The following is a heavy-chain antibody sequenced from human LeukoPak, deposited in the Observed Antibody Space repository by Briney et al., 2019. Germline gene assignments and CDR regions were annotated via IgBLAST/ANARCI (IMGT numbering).Heavy chain of an antibody. Sequence: PSETLSLXCAVYGGSFSGYYWSWIRQPPGKELEWIGEINHSGSTNYNPSLKSRVTISVDTSKNQFSLKLSSVTAADTAFYYCASQGHHGKIVGTTLSYFYMDVWGKGTTVTVSS. CDR1: GGSFSGYY. CDR2: INHSGST. V-gene: IGHV4-34*01. J-gene: IGHJ6*03. D-gene: IGHD1-26*01. CDR3: ASQGHHGKIVGTTLSYFYMDV.